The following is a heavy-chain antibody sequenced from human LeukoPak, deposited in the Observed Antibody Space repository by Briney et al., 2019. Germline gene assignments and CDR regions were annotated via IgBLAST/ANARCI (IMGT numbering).Heavy chain of an antibody. CDR1: DGSITLYY. D-gene: IGHD3-10*01. J-gene: IGHJ3*02. CDR3: ARAFDYYGSGTNIGIGQAFDI. V-gene: IGHV4-59*08. CDR2: IYYSGST. Sequence: SETLSLTCTVSDGSITLYYWSWIRQPPGKGLEWIGHIYYSGSTNYNPSLKSRVTISVDTSKNQFSLKLSSVTAADTAVYYCARAFDYYGSGTNIGIGQAFDIWGQGTMVTVSS.